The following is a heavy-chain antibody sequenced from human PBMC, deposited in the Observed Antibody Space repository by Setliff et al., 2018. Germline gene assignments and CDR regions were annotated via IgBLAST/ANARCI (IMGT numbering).Heavy chain of an antibody. D-gene: IGHD2-2*01. CDR2: MYGGGTT. CDR3: ARDRGSDSCRGCDYMDV. V-gene: IGHV3-66*01. J-gene: IGHJ6*03. CDR1: GFIINSYS. Sequence: HPGGSLRLSCAASGFIINSYSMTWVRQAPGKGLEWVSGMYGGGTTFYADYVKGRFTISRDISENTLYLQMNSLRDEDTAVYYCARDRGSDSCRGCDYMDVWGKGTTVTVSS.